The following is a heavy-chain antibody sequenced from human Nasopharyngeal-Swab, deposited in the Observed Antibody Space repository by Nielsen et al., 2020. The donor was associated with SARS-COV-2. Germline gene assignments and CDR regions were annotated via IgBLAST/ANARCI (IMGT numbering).Heavy chain of an antibody. CDR2: IKQDGSEK. V-gene: IGHV3-7*01. D-gene: IGHD5-12*01. J-gene: IGHJ6*03. Sequence: GESLKISCAASGFTFSSYWMSWVRQAPGKGLEWVANIKQDGSEKYYVDSVKGRFTISRDNAKNSLYLQMNSLRAEDTAVYYCARATIVATIFGYSYYYYMDVWGKGTTVTVSS. CDR3: ARATIVATIFGYSYYYYMDV. CDR1: GFTFSSYW.